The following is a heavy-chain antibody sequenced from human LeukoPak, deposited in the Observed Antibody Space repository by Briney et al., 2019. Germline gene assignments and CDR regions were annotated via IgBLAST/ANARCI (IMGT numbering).Heavy chain of an antibody. J-gene: IGHJ4*02. CDR3: ARSSVPAALLFDY. Sequence: PAASVKVSCKASGGTFSSYTISWVRQAPGQGLEWMGRIIPILGIANYAQKFQGRVTITADKSTSTAYMELSSLRSEDTAVYYCARSSVPAALLFDYWGQGTLVTVSS. D-gene: IGHD2-2*01. V-gene: IGHV1-69*02. CDR1: GGTFSSYT. CDR2: IIPILGIA.